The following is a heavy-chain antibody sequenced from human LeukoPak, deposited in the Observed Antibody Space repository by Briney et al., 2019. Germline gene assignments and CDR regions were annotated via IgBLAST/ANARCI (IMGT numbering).Heavy chain of an antibody. D-gene: IGHD3-9*01. J-gene: IGHJ5*02. CDR2: ISSSGSTI. CDR1: GFTFSSYE. V-gene: IGHV3-48*03. CDR3: ARDRYYDILTGYYMSSGSNWFDP. Sequence: GGSLRLSCAASGFTFSSYEMNWVRQAPGEGLEWVSYISSSGSTIYYADSVKGRFTISRDNAKNSLYLQMNSLRAEDTAVYYCARDRYYDILTGYYMSSGSNWFDPWGQGTLVTVSS.